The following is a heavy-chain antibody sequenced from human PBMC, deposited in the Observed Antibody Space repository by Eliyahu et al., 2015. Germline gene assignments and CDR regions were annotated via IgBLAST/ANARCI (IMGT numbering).Heavy chain of an antibody. CDR1: GGSISSYY. CDR2: IYYSGST. J-gene: IGHJ4*02. CDR3: ARDHLGGATPFDY. D-gene: IGHD1-26*01. V-gene: IGHV4-59*01. Sequence: QVQLQESGPGLVKPSEXLSLTCTVXGGSISSYYWSWIRQPPGKGLEWIGYIYYSGSTNYXPSLKSRVTISVDTSKNQFSLKLSSVTAADTAVYYCARDHLGGATPFDYWGQGTLVTVSS.